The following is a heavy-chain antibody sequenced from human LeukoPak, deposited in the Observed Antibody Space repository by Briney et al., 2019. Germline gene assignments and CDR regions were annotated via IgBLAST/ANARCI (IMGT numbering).Heavy chain of an antibody. CDR3: ARRAPRISMIVVADPLDAFDI. D-gene: IGHD3-22*01. J-gene: IGHJ3*02. Sequence: NPSETLSLTCTVSGGSISSSSYYWGWIRQPPGKGLEWIASIYYSGSTYYNPSLKSRVTISVDTSKNQFSLKLSSVTAADTAVYYCARRAPRISMIVVADPLDAFDIWGQGTMVTVSS. CDR2: IYYSGST. V-gene: IGHV4-39*01. CDR1: GGSISSSSYY.